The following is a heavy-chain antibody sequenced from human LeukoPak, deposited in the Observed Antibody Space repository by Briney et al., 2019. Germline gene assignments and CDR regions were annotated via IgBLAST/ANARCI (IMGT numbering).Heavy chain of an antibody. CDR1: GFTFSSYG. CDR3: AKALPSSWYFFDY. Sequence: GRSLRLSCAASGFTFSSYGMHWVRQAPGKGLEWVSYISSSATSKYYADSVRGRFTISRDNAKSPLYLQMNSLRADDTAVYYCAKALPSSWYFFDYWGQGTLVTVSS. D-gene: IGHD6-13*01. V-gene: IGHV3-48*04. CDR2: ISSSATSK. J-gene: IGHJ4*02.